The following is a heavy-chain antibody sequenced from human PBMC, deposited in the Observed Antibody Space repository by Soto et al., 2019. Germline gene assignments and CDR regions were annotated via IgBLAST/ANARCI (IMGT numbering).Heavy chain of an antibody. CDR1: GFRFSSDW. D-gene: IGHD5-18*01. J-gene: IGHJ4*02. Sequence: HPGASLRLSYATSGFRFSSDWISWVRQAPGKGLEWVANMKGDGEEYHVDSVKGRFTISKDNAKNALFLQMNSLRVEETGVYYCACLDTAMVTTDGYWGRGTLVTVSS. CDR3: ACLDTAMVTTDGY. CDR2: MKGDGEE. V-gene: IGHV3-7*01.